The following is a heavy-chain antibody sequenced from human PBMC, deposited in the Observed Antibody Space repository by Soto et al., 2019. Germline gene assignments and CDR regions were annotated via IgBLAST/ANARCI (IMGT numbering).Heavy chain of an antibody. V-gene: IGHV4-31*03. D-gene: IGHD3-9*01. CDR3: ARGLVYVILTGPRHWFAP. CDR1: GGSISSGDYY. J-gene: IGHJ5*02. Sequence: QVQLQESGPGLVKPSQTLSLTCSVSGGSISSGDYYWSWIRQHPGKGLEWIGYIYNRGSTYYCPCLQSRLTLSLDTSKNHFSLKRSSVTAADTALYYCARGLVYVILTGPRHWFAPWGQGTQVIVSS. CDR2: IYNRGST.